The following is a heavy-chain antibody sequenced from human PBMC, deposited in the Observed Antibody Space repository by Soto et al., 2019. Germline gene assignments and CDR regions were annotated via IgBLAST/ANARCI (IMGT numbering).Heavy chain of an antibody. V-gene: IGHV4-34*01. D-gene: IGHD4-4*01. CDR1: GGSFSGYY. Sequence: SETLSLTCAVYGGSFSGYYWSWIRQPPGKGLEWIGEINHSGSTNYNPSLKSRVTISVDTSKNQFSLKLSSVTAADTAVYYCARGGGRLTVTTMYYYYYGIDVWGQGTTVTVSS. J-gene: IGHJ6*02. CDR3: ARGGGRLTVTTMYYYYYGIDV. CDR2: INHSGST.